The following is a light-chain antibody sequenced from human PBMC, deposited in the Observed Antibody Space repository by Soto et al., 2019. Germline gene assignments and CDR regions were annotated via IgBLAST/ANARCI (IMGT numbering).Light chain of an antibody. CDR1: MRDVGAYNL. J-gene: IGLJ3*02. Sequence: QSALTQPASVSGSAGQSITISCSGTMRDVGAYNLVSWYQHHPGTAPKLIIYEVRNRPSGISSRFSGSRSGNTASLTISGLQSEDEGDYYCSADTARSTLVFGGGTKRTVL. CDR3: SADTARSTLV. CDR2: EVR. V-gene: IGLV2-14*01.